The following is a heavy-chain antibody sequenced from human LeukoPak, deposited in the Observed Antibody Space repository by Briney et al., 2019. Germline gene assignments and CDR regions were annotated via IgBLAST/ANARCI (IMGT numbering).Heavy chain of an antibody. V-gene: IGHV3-30*02. Sequence: GGSLRLSCAASGFTFSNYGMHWVRQAPGKGLEWVAFIRYDEISTYYADSVKGRFTISRDSSKNTLYLQMNSLRAEDTAVYYCAKDRGYHYDSSGYYRMDAFDIWGQGTMVTVSS. J-gene: IGHJ3*02. CDR3: AKDRGYHYDSSGYYRMDAFDI. D-gene: IGHD3-22*01. CDR1: GFTFSNYG. CDR2: IRYDEIST.